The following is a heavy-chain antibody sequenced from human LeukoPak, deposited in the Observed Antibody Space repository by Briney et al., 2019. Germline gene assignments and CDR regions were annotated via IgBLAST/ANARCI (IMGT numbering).Heavy chain of an antibody. CDR2: IKSKTDGGTT. D-gene: IGHD1-26*01. CDR1: GFTFSNAW. Sequence: GGSLRLSCAASGFTFSNAWMSWVRQVPGKGLEWIGRIKSKTDGGTTDYAAPVKGRFTISRDDSKNTLYLHMNSLQTEDTAVYYCTTPNGGSYGGHYYYGLDVWGQGTTVTVS. J-gene: IGHJ6*02. CDR3: TTPNGGSYGGHYYYGLDV. V-gene: IGHV3-15*01.